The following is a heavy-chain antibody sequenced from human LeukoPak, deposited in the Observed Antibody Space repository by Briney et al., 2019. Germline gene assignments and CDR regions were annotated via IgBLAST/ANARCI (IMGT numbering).Heavy chain of an antibody. J-gene: IGHJ4*02. CDR2: ISANSGDT. CDR3: ARDRWYAFDY. D-gene: IGHD6-13*01. CDR1: GYTFTING. Sequence: ASVKVSCKASGYTFTINGISWVRQAPGRGLEWMGWISANSGDTIYAEKFHGRVTLTRDTSSGTAYMELNSLTYDDTAVYYCARDRWYAFDYWGQGTLVTVSS. V-gene: IGHV1-18*01.